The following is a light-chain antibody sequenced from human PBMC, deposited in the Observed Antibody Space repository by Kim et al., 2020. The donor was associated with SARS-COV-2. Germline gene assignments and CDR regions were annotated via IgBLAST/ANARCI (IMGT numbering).Light chain of an antibody. Sequence: DIQMTQSPSSLSASVGDRVTISCRASQSINGYLSWYQQKPGKAPKLLIYAASSLQSGVPSRFSGSGSGTDFTLTISSLQPEDFATYACHQSDITPPTFGQGTKVDIK. CDR3: HQSDITPPT. CDR1: QSINGY. J-gene: IGKJ1*01. V-gene: IGKV1-39*01. CDR2: AAS.